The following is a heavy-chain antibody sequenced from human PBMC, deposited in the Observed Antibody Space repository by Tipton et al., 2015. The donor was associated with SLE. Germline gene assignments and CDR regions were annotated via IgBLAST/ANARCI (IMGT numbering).Heavy chain of an antibody. Sequence: TLSLTCTVSGGSISSYYWRWIRQPPGKGLEGIGYIYYSGRTNYNHSLKSRATISVDTSKNQFSLKLSFVTAADTAVYYCARGVLSSSWTLDGMDVWGPGTTVTVSS. V-gene: IGHV4-59*01. CDR3: ARGVLSSSWTLDGMDV. CDR2: IYYSGRT. J-gene: IGHJ6*02. D-gene: IGHD6-13*01. CDR1: GGSISSYY.